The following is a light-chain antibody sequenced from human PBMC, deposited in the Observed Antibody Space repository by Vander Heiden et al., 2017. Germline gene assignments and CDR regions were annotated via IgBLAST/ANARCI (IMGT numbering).Light chain of an antibody. Sequence: EIVLTQSPGTLSLSPGERATLSCRASQSVGSNFLAWYQQKPGQAPRLLIFGASSRATGIPDRFSSSGSGTDFTLTISRLEPEDFAVYYCQQYDPPLTFGGGTKVEIK. J-gene: IGKJ4*01. V-gene: IGKV3-20*01. CDR3: QQYDPPLT. CDR2: GAS. CDR1: QSVGSNF.